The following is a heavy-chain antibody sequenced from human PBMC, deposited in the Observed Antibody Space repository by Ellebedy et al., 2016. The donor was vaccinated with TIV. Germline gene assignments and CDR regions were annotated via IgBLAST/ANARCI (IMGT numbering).Heavy chain of an antibody. CDR1: GFTFSSYA. Sequence: GESLKISXAGSGFTFSSYAMSWVRQAPGKGLEWVSALSGSGGSTYYADSVKGRFTISRDNSKNTLFLQMNSLRAEDTAVYYCAKGRGQQLVIDYWGQGTLVTVSS. CDR3: AKGRGQQLVIDY. V-gene: IGHV3-23*01. J-gene: IGHJ4*02. CDR2: LSGSGGST. D-gene: IGHD6-13*01.